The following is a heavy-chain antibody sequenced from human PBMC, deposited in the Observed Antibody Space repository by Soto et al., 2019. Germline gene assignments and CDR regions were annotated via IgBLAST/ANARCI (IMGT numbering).Heavy chain of an antibody. D-gene: IGHD5-12*01. V-gene: IGHV3-23*01. CDR2: ISGSGVST. J-gene: IGHJ4*02. CDR1: GFTFSSYA. Sequence: EVQLLESGGGWVQPGGSLRLSCAVSGFTFSSYAMNWVRQAPGKGLEWVSGISGSGVSTYYADCVKGRCTISRDSPKNTMSLQMNSLRVEDTAVYCCARTRGYSDYDLDYWGQGTLVIVSS. CDR3: ARTRGYSDYDLDY.